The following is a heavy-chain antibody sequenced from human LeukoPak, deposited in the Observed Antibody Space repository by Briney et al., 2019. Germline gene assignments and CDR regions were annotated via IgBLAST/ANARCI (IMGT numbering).Heavy chain of an antibody. J-gene: IGHJ4*02. CDR1: GYTFIDYN. V-gene: IGHV1-2*02. Sequence: ASVKVSCKASGYTFIDYNMFWVRQAPGQGLEWMGWINAKTGGTNYAQKFQGRVTMTRDTSISTGYVDLTILSSDDTAVYYCVRSAKCDGGRCYEPPYWGQGTLVTVSS. CDR3: VRSAKCDGGRCYEPPY. D-gene: IGHD2-15*01. CDR2: INAKTGGT.